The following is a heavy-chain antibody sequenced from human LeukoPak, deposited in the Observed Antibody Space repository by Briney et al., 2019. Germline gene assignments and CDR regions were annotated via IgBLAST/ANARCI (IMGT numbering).Heavy chain of an antibody. CDR1: GGTFSSYA. D-gene: IGHD5-24*01. J-gene: IGHJ4*02. V-gene: IGHV1-69*04. CDR3: ARDPSRDGYNNLDY. Sequence: GSSVKVSCKASGGTFSSYAISWVRQAPGQGLEWMGRIIPILGIANYAQKFQGRVTITADKSTSTAYMELSSPRSEDTAVYYCARDPSRDGYNNLDYWGQGTLVTVSS. CDR2: IIPILGIA.